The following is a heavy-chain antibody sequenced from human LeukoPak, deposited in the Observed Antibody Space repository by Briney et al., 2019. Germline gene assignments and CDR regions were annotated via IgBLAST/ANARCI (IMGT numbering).Heavy chain of an antibody. V-gene: IGHV1-69*05. CDR1: GYTFTSYG. J-gene: IGHJ5*02. CDR3: ALSYDYQDGAWWFDP. D-gene: IGHD5-12*01. CDR2: IIPIFGTA. Sequence: GASVKVSCKASGYTFTSYGISWVRQAPGQGLEWMGGIIPIFGTANYAQKFQGRVTITTDESTSTAYMELSSLRSEDTAVYYCALSYDYQDGAWWFDPWGQGTLVTVSS.